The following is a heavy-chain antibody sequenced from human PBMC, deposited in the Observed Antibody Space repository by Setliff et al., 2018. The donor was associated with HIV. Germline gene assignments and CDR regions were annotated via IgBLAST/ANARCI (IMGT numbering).Heavy chain of an antibody. V-gene: IGHV4-4*07. Sequence: SLTCTVSGDSISSYYWSWIRQPAGKGLEWIGRIYTSGSTNYNPSLKSRVTMSVDTSKNQFSLKLSSVTAADTAVYYCARDRPHYDYVWGSYPLAFDIWGQGTMVTVSS. D-gene: IGHD3-16*02. CDR1: GDSISSYY. CDR3: ARDRPHYDYVWGSYPLAFDI. CDR2: IYTSGST. J-gene: IGHJ3*02.